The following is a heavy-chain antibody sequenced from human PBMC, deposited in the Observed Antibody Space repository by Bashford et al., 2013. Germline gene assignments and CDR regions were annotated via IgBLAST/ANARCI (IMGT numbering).Heavy chain of an antibody. D-gene: IGHD2-2*01. V-gene: IGHV3-33*07. CDR3: ARPRFNYCSSTTCFSQGMDV. CDR2: MWYDGSDT. Sequence: GSLRLSCAASGFTFSRYGMYWLRQAPGKGLEWVASMWYDGSDTHYADSLKGRVTISRDNTKNTLYLQMNSLRAEDTAVYYCARPRFNYCSSTTCFSQGMDVWGQRGPRSTRLL. J-gene: IGHJ6*02. CDR1: GFTFSRYG.